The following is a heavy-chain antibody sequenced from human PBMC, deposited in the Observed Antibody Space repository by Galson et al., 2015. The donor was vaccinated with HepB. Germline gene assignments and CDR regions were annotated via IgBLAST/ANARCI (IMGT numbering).Heavy chain of an antibody. CDR3: ARDYRPQESLSSGWYGY. CDR2: IWYDGSNK. Sequence: SLRLSCAASGFTFSSYGMHWVRQAPGKGLEWVAVIWYDGSNKYYADSVKGRFTISRDNSKNTLYLQMNSLRAEDTAVYYCARDYRPQESLSSGWYGYWGQGTLVTVSS. V-gene: IGHV3-33*08. CDR1: GFTFSSYG. D-gene: IGHD6-19*01. J-gene: IGHJ4*02.